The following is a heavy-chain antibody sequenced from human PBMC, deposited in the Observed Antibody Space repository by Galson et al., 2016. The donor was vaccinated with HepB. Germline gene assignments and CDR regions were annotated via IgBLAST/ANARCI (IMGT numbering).Heavy chain of an antibody. D-gene: IGHD3-3*01. J-gene: IGHJ4*02. CDR3: ARDNGDFWSGYTDGLFDY. CDR2: ISSSGGTI. Sequence: FLRLSCAASGFTFSDYYMSWIRQAPGKGLEWVSYISSSGGTIYYADSVKGRFTISRDNAKNSLYLQMNSLRAEDTAVYYCARDNGDFWSGYTDGLFDYWGQGTLVTVSS. CDR1: GFTFSDYY. V-gene: IGHV3-11*01.